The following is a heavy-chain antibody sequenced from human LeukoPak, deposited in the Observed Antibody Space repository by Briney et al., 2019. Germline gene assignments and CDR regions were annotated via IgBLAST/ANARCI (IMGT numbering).Heavy chain of an antibody. CDR3: VKGGWFDD. J-gene: IGHJ4*02. CDR1: GFTFSSYG. Sequence: PGGSLRLSCAASGFTFSSYGMNWARQAPGTGPEWVAPISQSGTDAHYGDSVKGRFTISRDNSKNTLYLQMNTLRVEDTAVYYCVKGGWFDDWGQGTLVTVSS. CDR2: ISQSGTDA. D-gene: IGHD6-19*01. V-gene: IGHV3-23*05.